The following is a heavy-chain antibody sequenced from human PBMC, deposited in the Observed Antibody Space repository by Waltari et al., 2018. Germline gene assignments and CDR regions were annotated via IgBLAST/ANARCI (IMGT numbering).Heavy chain of an antibody. J-gene: IGHJ3*02. V-gene: IGHV4-39*01. CDR3: ARHPYGGKGPLGAFDI. CDR1: GGSISSSSYY. Sequence: QLQLQESGPGLVKPSETLSLTCTVSGGSISSSSYYWGWSRQPPGKGLEWIGSIYYSGSTYYNRPLKTRFTLSVDTSKNQFSLKLSSVTAADTAVYYCARHPYGGKGPLGAFDIWGQGTMVTVSS. D-gene: IGHD3-10*01. CDR2: IYYSGST.